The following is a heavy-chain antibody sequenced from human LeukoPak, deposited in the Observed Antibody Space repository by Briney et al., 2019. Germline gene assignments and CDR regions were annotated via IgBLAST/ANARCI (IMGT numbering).Heavy chain of an antibody. CDR3: ARDPGIAARGTFDY. J-gene: IGHJ4*02. CDR1: GFTFSSYS. CDR2: ISSSSSYI. V-gene: IGHV3-21*01. D-gene: IGHD6-6*01. Sequence: WSLRLSCAASGFTFSSYSMNWVRQAPGKGLECVSSISSSSSYIYYSDSVKGRFTIYRDNAKNSLYLQMNSLRAEDTAVYYCARDPGIAARGTFDYWGQGTLVTVSS.